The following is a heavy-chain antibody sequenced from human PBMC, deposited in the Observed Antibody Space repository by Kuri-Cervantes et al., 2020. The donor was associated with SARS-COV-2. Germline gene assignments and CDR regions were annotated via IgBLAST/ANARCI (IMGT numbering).Heavy chain of an antibody. CDR1: GFTFSSCS. Sequence: ESLKISCAASGFTFSSCSMNWIRQAPGKGLEWVAYISGGSSTMHYADSVKGRFTISRDNDKNSLYLQMNSLRHEDAAVYYYATMGATTSNYYYGLDVWGHGTTVTVSS. D-gene: IGHD1-26*01. J-gene: IGHJ6*02. V-gene: IGHV3-48*02. CDR3: ATMGATTSNYYYGLDV. CDR2: ISGGSSTM.